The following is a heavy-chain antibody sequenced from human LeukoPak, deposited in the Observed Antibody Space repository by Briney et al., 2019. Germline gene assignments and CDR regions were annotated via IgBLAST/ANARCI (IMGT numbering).Heavy chain of an antibody. CDR2: ISGGGGST. J-gene: IGHJ4*02. Sequence: WXSSISGGGGSTYYADSVKGRFTISRDNSKNTLYLQMNSLRAEDTAVYYCAKARWYSRGWSDYWGQGTLVTVSS. V-gene: IGHV3-23*01. D-gene: IGHD6-19*01. CDR3: AKARWYSRGWSDY.